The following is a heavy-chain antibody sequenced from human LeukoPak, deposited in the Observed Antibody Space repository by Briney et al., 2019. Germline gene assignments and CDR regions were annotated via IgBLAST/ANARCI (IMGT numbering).Heavy chain of an antibody. D-gene: IGHD3-3*01. CDR3: ARGRVLAYGFLEWLLSEYYDY. CDR1: GGSFSGYY. Sequence: SETLSLTCAVYGGSFSGYYWSWIRQPPGKGLEWIGEINHSGSTNYNPSLKSRVTISVDTSKNQFSLKLSSVTAADTAVYYCARGRVLAYGFLEWLLSEYYDYWGQGTLVTVSS. J-gene: IGHJ4*02. V-gene: IGHV4-34*01. CDR2: INHSGST.